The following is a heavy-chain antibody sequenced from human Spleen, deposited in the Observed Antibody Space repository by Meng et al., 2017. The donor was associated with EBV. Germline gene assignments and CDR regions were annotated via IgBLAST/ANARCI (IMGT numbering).Heavy chain of an antibody. V-gene: IGHV1-46*01. Sequence: VHLMQFGAEVKSPGSQVNVACKASGYTFTSYYVHWVRQAPGQGLEWVGIINPSDGDTSYAQMFQGRVTITADESTSTAYIELSSLRSEDTAVYYCARLGGLEGATKDYWGQGTLVTVSS. J-gene: IGHJ4*02. CDR3: ARLGGLEGATKDY. D-gene: IGHD1-26*01. CDR2: INPSDGDT. CDR1: GYTFTSYY.